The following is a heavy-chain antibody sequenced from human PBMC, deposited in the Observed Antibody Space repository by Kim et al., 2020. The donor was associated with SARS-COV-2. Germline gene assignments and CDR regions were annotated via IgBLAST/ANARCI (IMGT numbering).Heavy chain of an antibody. J-gene: IGHJ4*02. CDR3: TRGLYFGAYFFYDY. Sequence: YVASVRGRFTFSRDDSKSIAYLQMNSLKTEDTAVYFCTRGLYFGAYFFYDYWGQGTLVTVSS. D-gene: IGHD3-10*01. V-gene: IGHV3-49*02.